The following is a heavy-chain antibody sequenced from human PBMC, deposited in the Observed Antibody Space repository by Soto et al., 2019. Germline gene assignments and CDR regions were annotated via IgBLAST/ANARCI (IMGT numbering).Heavy chain of an antibody. Sequence: QVQWVQSGAEVKKPGASVTVSCKTSGYTFSNYGINWVRQAPGQGLEWMGWISGYNGNTNYAPTVQGRVAITTDTTTGTVYMELRSLKSDYTAIYYCSRFIMVGGLFDPNYYHGMDVWGQGTTVTVSS. CDR2: ISGYNGNT. J-gene: IGHJ6*02. V-gene: IGHV1-18*01. CDR1: GYTFSNYG. CDR3: SRFIMVGGLFDPNYYHGMDV. D-gene: IGHD3-10*01.